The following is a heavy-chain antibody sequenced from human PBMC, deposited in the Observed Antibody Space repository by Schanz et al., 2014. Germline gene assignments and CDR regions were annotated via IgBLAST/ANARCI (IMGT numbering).Heavy chain of an antibody. Sequence: EVQLVESGGGLVQPGGSLRLSCAASGFTFSSYSMNWVRQAPGKGLEWVSLISDSGDTAYYADSVKGRFTISRDNFKGALYLQMSSLRAEDTAVYYCARGGPAYYFDDWGQGTLVTVSS. V-gene: IGHV3-23*04. J-gene: IGHJ4*02. CDR1: GFTFSSYS. CDR2: ISDSGDTA. CDR3: ARGGPAYYFDD.